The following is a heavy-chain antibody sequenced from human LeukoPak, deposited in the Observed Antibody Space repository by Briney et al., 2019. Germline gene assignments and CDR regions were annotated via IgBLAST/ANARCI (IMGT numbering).Heavy chain of an antibody. Sequence: SVKVSCKASGGTFRRYAISWVRQAPGQGLEWMGRIIPFFCIANFAQKFQGRVTITADKSTSTAYMELSSLRSEDTAVYYCARDNNDFWSGYWLGEYYYYYGMDVWGQGTTVTVSS. V-gene: IGHV1-69*04. CDR1: GGTFRRYA. CDR2: IIPFFCIA. CDR3: ARDNNDFWSGYWLGEYYYYYGMDV. D-gene: IGHD3-3*01. J-gene: IGHJ6*02.